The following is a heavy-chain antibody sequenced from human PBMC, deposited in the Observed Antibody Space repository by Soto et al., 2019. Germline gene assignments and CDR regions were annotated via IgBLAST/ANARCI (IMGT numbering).Heavy chain of an antibody. V-gene: IGHV1-69*13. J-gene: IGHJ4*02. CDR1: GGTFSSYA. CDR3: ARVSYYYDSSGYIDY. CDR2: IIPIFGTA. Sequence: ASVKVSCKASGGTFSSYAISWVRQAPGQGLEWMGGIIPIFGTANYAQKFQGRVTITADESTSTAYMELSSLRSEDTAVYYCARVSYYYDSSGYIDYWGQGTLVTVSS. D-gene: IGHD3-22*01.